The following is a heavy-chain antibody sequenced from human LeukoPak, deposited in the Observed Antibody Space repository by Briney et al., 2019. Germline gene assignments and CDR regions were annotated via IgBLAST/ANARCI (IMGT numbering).Heavy chain of an antibody. V-gene: IGHV3-7*01. CDR3: ARAGSYSSGRYYFDY. CDR2: IKQDGSEK. D-gene: IGHD6-19*01. CDR1: GFTLSSYW. J-gene: IGHJ4*02. Sequence: GGSLRLSCVASGFTLSSYWMSWVRQAPGKGLEWVANIKQDGSEKYYVDSVKGRFTISRDNAKNSLYLQMNSLRAEDTAVYYCARAGSYSSGRYYFDYWGQGTLVTVSS.